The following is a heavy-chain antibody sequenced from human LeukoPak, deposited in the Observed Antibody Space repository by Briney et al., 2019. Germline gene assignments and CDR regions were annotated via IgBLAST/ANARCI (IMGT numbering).Heavy chain of an antibody. CDR2: SGSA. J-gene: IGHJ4*02. Sequence: PSETLSLTCTVSGYSISSGYYWGWIRQPPGKGLEWIGSGSAYYNPSLKSRVTISVDTSKNQFSLKLTSVTAADTAVYYCARGGPPTVTRFDYWGQGTLVTVSS. D-gene: IGHD4-17*01. CDR3: ARGGPPTVTRFDY. CDR1: GYSISSGYY. V-gene: IGHV4-38-2*02.